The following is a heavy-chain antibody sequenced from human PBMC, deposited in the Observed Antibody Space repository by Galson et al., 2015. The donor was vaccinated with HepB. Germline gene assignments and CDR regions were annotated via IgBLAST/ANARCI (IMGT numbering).Heavy chain of an antibody. V-gene: IGHV3-30*18. CDR1: GFTFSSYG. D-gene: IGHD3-3*01. Sequence: SLRLSCAASGFTFSSYGMHWVRQAPGKGLEWVAVISYDGSNKYYADSVKGRFTISRDNSKNTLYLQMNSLRAEDTAVYYCAKGGPAYYDFWSGYYTDFDYWGQGTLVTVSS. J-gene: IGHJ4*02. CDR2: ISYDGSNK. CDR3: AKGGPAYYDFWSGYYTDFDY.